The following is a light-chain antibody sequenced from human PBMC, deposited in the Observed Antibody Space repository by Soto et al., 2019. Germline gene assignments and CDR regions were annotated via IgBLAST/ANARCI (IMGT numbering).Light chain of an antibody. CDR1: QSVSTDY. V-gene: IGKV3-20*01. J-gene: IGKJ3*01. CDR3: QQYGTSPFT. Sequence: IVLTQSPGTLSLSAGERATLSCRASQSVSTDYMALYQEKPGQAPRLLLYATSSRTPGIPDRFSGSGSGTDVTLTIRRLGPEDFAVYYCQQYGTSPFTFGPGTKVELK. CDR2: ATS.